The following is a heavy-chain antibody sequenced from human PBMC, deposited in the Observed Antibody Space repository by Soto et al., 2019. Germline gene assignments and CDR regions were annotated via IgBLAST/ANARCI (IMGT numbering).Heavy chain of an antibody. CDR2: IYYSGST. J-gene: IGHJ2*01. Sequence: QLQLQESGPGLVKPSETLSLTCTVSGGSISSSSYYWGWIRQPPGKGLEWIGSIYYSGSTYYNPSLKSRVTISVDTSKNQFSLKLSSVTAADTAVYYCARHKEAMIVVVPPYWYFDLWGRGTLVTVSS. CDR1: GGSISSSSYY. D-gene: IGHD3-22*01. V-gene: IGHV4-39*01. CDR3: ARHKEAMIVVVPPYWYFDL.